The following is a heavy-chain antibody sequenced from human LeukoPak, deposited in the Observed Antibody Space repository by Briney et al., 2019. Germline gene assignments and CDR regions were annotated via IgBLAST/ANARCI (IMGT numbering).Heavy chain of an antibody. Sequence: PAETLSLTCTVSGGSIISIGCFWVWIRQPPGKGLEWIGTIFHSGSTYYNASLKSRVTMSVDTSKNQFSLKLSSVTAADTAVYYCARRSTAGEWFDPWGQGTLVTVSS. CDR2: IFHSGST. D-gene: IGHD3-16*01. CDR1: GGSIISIGCF. CDR3: ARRSTAGEWFDP. V-gene: IGHV4-39*01. J-gene: IGHJ5*02.